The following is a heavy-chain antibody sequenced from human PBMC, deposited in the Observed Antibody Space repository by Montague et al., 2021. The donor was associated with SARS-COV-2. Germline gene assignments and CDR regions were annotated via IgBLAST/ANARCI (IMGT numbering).Heavy chain of an antibody. Sequence: PAVVKPTQTLTLTCTFSGFSLSTSGMCVSWIRQPPGKALKWLARIDWDDDKYYSTSLKTRLTISKDTSKNQVVLTMTNMDPVDTATYYCAREIAAAGPALDYWGQGTLVTVSS. CDR3: AREIAAAGPALDY. J-gene: IGHJ4*02. CDR2: IDWDDDK. V-gene: IGHV2-70*11. CDR1: GFSLSTSGMC. D-gene: IGHD6-13*01.